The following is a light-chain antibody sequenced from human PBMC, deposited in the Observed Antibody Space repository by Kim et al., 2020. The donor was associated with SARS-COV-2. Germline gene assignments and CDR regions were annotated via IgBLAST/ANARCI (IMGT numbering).Light chain of an antibody. Sequence: VSPGERATLACRASQSVSSNLAWYQQKPGHAPMLLIYGASTRATGIPARFSGSGSGTEFTLTISSLQSEDFAVYYCQQYNNWPPYSFGQGTKLEI. J-gene: IGKJ2*03. V-gene: IGKV3-15*01. CDR3: QQYNNWPPYS. CDR1: QSVSSN. CDR2: GAS.